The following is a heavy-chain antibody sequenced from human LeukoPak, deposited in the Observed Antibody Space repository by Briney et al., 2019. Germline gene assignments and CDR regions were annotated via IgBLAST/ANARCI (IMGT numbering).Heavy chain of an antibody. CDR3: AKDWYRFDY. J-gene: IGHJ4*02. CDR1: GFTFSSYG. V-gene: IGHV3-30*18. Sequence: GGSLRLSCAASGFTFSSYGMHWFRQTPGKGLEWVAVISDDGSNKYYADSVKGRFTISRDNSKNTLYLQMNSLRAEDTAVYYCAKDWYRFDYWGQGTLVTVSS. D-gene: IGHD6-13*01. CDR2: ISDDGSNK.